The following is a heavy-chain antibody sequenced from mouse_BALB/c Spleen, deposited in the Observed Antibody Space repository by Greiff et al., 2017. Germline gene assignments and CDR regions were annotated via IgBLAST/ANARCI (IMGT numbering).Heavy chain of an antibody. CDR3: ARNSHITTVVATYWYFDV. Sequence: QVQLKQSGAELAKPGASVKMSCKASGYTFTSYWMHWVKQRPGQGLEWIGYINPSTGYTEYNQKFKDKATLTADKSSSTAYMQLSSLTSEDSAVYYCARNSHITTVVATYWYFDVWGAGTTVTVSS. J-gene: IGHJ1*01. V-gene: IGHV1-7*01. D-gene: IGHD1-1*01. CDR1: GYTFTSYW. CDR2: INPSTGYT.